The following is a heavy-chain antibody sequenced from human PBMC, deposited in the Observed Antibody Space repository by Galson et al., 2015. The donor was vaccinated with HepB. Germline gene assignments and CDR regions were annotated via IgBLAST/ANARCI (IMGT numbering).Heavy chain of an antibody. CDR3: ARDLSGAVGHADEAVATPVGMDV. CDR2: ISYDGNNK. V-gene: IGHV3-30*04. D-gene: IGHD6-19*01. Sequence: SLRLSCAASGFTFISYAMHWVRQAPGTGLEWVAVISYDGNNKYYADSVKVRFTISRDNSKNTVYLQMNSLRAEDTAVYYFARDLSGAVGHADEAVATPVGMDVWGPGTTVTVSS. CDR1: GFTFISYA. J-gene: IGHJ6*02.